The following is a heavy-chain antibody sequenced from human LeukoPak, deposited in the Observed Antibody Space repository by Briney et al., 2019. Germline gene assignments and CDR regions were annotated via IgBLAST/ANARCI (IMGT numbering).Heavy chain of an antibody. CDR1: GSSISSGYY. V-gene: IGHV4-38-2*01. D-gene: IGHD6-6*01. Sequence: ASESLSLTCAVSGSSISSGYYWGWIRQPPGKGLEWIGEINHSGSINYNPPLKSRVAISVDTSKNQLFLKLSSVTAADTAVYYCARVPSHSSSSYYYYYHMDVWGKGTTVTVSS. J-gene: IGHJ6*03. CDR3: ARVPSHSSSSYYYYYHMDV. CDR2: INHSGSI.